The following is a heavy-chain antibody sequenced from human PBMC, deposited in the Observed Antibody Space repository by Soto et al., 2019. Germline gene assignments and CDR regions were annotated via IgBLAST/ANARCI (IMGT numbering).Heavy chain of an antibody. CDR3: ARSGDSSGYFHSTPFDY. Sequence: ASVKVSCKASGYTFTSYYMHWVRQAPGQGLEWMGINNPSGGSTSYAQKFQGRVTMTRDTSTSTVYMELSSLRSEDTAVYYCARSGDSSGYFHSTPFDYWGQGTLVTVSS. J-gene: IGHJ4*02. V-gene: IGHV1-46*01. D-gene: IGHD3-22*01. CDR1: GYTFTSYY. CDR2: NNPSGGST.